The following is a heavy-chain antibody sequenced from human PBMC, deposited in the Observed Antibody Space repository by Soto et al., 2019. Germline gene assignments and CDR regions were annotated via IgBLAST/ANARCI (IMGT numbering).Heavy chain of an antibody. CDR3: ARVVVVPAAILGASYYYYYGMDV. V-gene: IGHV4-59*01. J-gene: IGHJ6*02. Sequence: SETLSLTCTVSGGSISSYYWSWIRQPPGKGLEWIGYIYYSGSTNYNPSLKSRVTISVDTSKNQFSLTLSSVTAADTAVYYCARVVVVPAAILGASYYYYYGMDVWGQGTTVTVSS. CDR2: IYYSGST. D-gene: IGHD2-2*02. CDR1: GGSISSYY.